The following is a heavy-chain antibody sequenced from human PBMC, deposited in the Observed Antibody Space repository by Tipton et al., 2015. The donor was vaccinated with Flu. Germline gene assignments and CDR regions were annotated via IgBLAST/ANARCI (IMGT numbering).Heavy chain of an antibody. CDR1: GFTFSSYG. V-gene: IGHV3-48*03. Sequence: SLRLSCAASGFTFSSYGMHWVRQAPGKGLEWVSKIDIHSRSIDYADSVRGRFTISRDSAERSVYLQMNSLRVEDTAVYYCARDPFLGTGDAFDVWGRGTMVTVSS. CDR3: ARDPFLGTGDAFDV. D-gene: IGHD2/OR15-2a*01. CDR2: IDIHSRSI. J-gene: IGHJ3*01.